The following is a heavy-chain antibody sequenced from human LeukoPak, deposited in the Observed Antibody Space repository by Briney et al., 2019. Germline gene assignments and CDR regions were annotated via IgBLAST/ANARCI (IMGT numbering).Heavy chain of an antibody. J-gene: IGHJ4*02. V-gene: IGHV1-69*05. CDR2: IIPIFGTA. D-gene: IGHD3-10*01. CDR1: GGTFSSYA. Sequence: SVKVSCKASGGTFSSYAISWVRQAPGQGLEWMGGIIPIFGTANYAQKFQGRVTITTDESTSTAYMELSSLRSEDTAVYYCARDLMMGSGSYYDYWGQGTLVTVSS. CDR3: ARDLMMGSGSYYDY.